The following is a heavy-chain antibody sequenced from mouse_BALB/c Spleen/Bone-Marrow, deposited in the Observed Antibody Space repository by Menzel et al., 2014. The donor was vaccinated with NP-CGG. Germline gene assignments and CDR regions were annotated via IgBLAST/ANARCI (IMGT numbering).Heavy chain of an antibody. CDR3: ARSGFGTGYFYLDV. D-gene: IGHD1-1*01. V-gene: IGHV1S41*01. CDR2: FAPGSGST. J-gene: IGHJ1*01. Sequence: DLVKPGASVKLSCKASGYTFSSYWINWIKQRPGQGLEWIGRFAPGSGSTNYNEVFKGKATLTVDTSSATAYIQLDSLSSEDSAVYFCARSGFGTGYFYLDVWGAGTTVTVSS. CDR1: GYTFSSYW.